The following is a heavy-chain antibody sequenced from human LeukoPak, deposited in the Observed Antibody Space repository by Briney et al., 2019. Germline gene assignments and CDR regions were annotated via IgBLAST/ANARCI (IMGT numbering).Heavy chain of an antibody. CDR1: GGSFSGYY. V-gene: IGHV4-34*01. CDR3: ARVTARSFDY. D-gene: IGHD6-6*01. Sequence: SETLSLTCAVYGGSFSGYYWTWIRQPPGKGLEWIGEINHSGSTNYNPSLTSRVTISVDTSKTQFSLKLSSVTAADTAVYYCARVTARSFDYWGQGTLVTVSS. J-gene: IGHJ4*02. CDR2: INHSGST.